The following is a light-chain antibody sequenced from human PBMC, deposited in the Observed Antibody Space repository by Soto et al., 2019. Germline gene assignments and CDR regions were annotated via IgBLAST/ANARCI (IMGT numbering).Light chain of an antibody. V-gene: IGLV1-44*01. CDR2: SND. CDR3: AVWDDRLNGYV. J-gene: IGLJ1*01. Sequence: QSVLTQPPSASGTPGQRVTISCSGSSSNIGSNTVNWYQHLPGAAPKLLIQSNDQRPSGVPDRFSGSQSGTSASLAISGLQSEDKADYYCAVWDDRLNGYVFGTGTKVTVL. CDR1: SSNIGSNT.